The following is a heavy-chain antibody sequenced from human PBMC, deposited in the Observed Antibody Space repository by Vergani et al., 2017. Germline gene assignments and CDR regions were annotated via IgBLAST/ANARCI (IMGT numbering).Heavy chain of an antibody. D-gene: IGHD6-6*01. V-gene: IGHV1-2*02. J-gene: IGHJ6*03. CDR1: GYTFTGYY. CDR3: ARGYNSSSRALFYYLDL. CDR2: INPNSGGT. Sequence: VQLVQSGAEVKKPGASVKVSCKASGYTFTGYYMHWVRQAPGQGLEWMGWINPNSGGTNYAQKVPGRVTMTTDTSTSTAYMELRSLRPDDTAVYYCARGYNSSSRALFYYLDLWGKGTTVTVSS.